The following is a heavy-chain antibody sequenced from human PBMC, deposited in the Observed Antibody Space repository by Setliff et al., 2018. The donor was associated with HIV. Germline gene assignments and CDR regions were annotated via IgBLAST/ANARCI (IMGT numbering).Heavy chain of an antibody. CDR1: GYRFTGFA. D-gene: IGHD5-18*01. CDR2: INAGTGNT. Sequence: ASVKVSCKASGYRFTGFAIHWVRQAPGQRFEWMGWINAGTGNTKYSQKFQDRVTISRDIHANTAYMELSSLRSEDTAIYYCARSLREYSYGSPDYWGPGTLLTVSS. CDR3: ARSLREYSYGSPDY. J-gene: IGHJ4*02. V-gene: IGHV1-3*01.